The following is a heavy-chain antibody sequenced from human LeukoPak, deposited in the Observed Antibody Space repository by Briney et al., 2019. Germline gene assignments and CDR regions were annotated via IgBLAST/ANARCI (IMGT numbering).Heavy chain of an antibody. CDR2: INEDGSTT. V-gene: IGHV3-74*01. Sequence: GGSLRLSCAASGFTFSSNWMHWVRQAPGKGLVWVSRINEDGSTTNYADSVKGRSTIFRDNAKNTLYLQMNSLRADDTALYYCARSVPDYTRFDYWGQGALVTVSS. D-gene: IGHD4-11*01. CDR3: ARSVPDYTRFDY. CDR1: GFTFSSNW. J-gene: IGHJ4*02.